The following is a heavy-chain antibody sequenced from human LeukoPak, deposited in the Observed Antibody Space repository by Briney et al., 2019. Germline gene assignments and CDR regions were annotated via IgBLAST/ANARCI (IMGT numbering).Heavy chain of an antibody. D-gene: IGHD6-19*01. J-gene: IGHJ3*02. V-gene: IGHV1-2*06. CDR3: ARPSQWLVDAFDI. CDR1: GYTFTGYY. Sequence: ASVKVSCKASGYTFTGYYMHWVRQAPGQGLEWMGRINPNNGGTNYAQKFQGRVTMTRDTSISTAYMELSRLRSDDTAVYYCARPSQWLVDAFDIWGQGTMVTVSS. CDR2: INPNNGGT.